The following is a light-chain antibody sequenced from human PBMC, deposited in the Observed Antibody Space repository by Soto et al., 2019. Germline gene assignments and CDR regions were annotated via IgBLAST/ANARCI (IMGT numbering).Light chain of an antibody. J-gene: IGKJ1*01. V-gene: IGKV3-20*01. CDR3: QHYAGSPWT. CDR1: QSVGSSY. Sequence: EIVLTQSPGTLSLSPGERATLSCRASQSVGSSYLAWYQQKPGQAPRLLIYGASSRATGIPDRFSGSGSGTDFTLTISRLEPEEFTVYYCQHYAGSPWTFGQGTKVEIK. CDR2: GAS.